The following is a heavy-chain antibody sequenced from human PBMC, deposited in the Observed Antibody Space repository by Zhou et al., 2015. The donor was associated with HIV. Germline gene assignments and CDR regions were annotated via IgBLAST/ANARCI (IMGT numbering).Heavy chain of an antibody. D-gene: IGHD5-12*01. J-gene: IGHJ4*02. CDR3: ARHPVATIRSGGFDY. CDR1: GYTFTSYA. Sequence: QVQLVQSGAEVKKPGASVKVSCKASGYTFTSYAISWVRQAPGQGLEWMGGIIPIFGTANYAQKFQGRVTITADESTSTAYMELSSLRSEDTAVYYCARHPVATIRSGGFDYWGQGTLVTVSS. CDR2: IIPIFGTA. V-gene: IGHV1-69*13.